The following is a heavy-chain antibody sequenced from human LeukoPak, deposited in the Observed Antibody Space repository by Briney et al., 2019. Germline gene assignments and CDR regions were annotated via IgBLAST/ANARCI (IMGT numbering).Heavy chain of an antibody. Sequence: GGSLRLSCAASGFTFSSYAMPWVRQAPGQGLGWVAVISYDGSNKYYAASVKGRFTISRDNSKNTLYLQMNSLRAEDTAVYYCARDRSSSSNYWGQGALVAVSS. CDR2: ISYDGSNK. V-gene: IGHV3-30-3*01. D-gene: IGHD6-6*01. CDR3: ARDRSSSSNY. CDR1: GFTFSSYA. J-gene: IGHJ4*02.